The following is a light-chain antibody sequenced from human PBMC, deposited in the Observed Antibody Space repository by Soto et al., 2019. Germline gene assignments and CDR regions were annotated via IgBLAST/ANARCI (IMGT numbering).Light chain of an antibody. J-gene: IGKJ4*01. Sequence: EIVLTQSTCTLPWSPGERATLSWRASQTVRSSYLAWYQQKPGQAPRLLIYGASIRATGIPDRFSGSGSGTDFTLTISRLEPEDFAVYYCQQYGSSPLTFGGGTKVDIK. CDR3: QQYGSSPLT. V-gene: IGKV3-20*01. CDR2: GAS. CDR1: QTVRSSY.